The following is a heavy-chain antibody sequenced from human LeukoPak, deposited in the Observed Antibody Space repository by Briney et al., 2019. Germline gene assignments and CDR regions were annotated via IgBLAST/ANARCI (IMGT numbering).Heavy chain of an antibody. V-gene: IGHV4-59*01. J-gene: IGHJ3*02. CDR1: GGSISSYY. CDR2: IYYSGST. CDR3: ARDRAMVRGVIAMIDAFDI. Sequence: SETLSLTCTVSGGSISSYYWSWIRQPPGKGLEWIGYIYYSGSTNYNPSLKRRVTISVDTSKKQFSLKLSSVTAADTAVYYCARDRAMVRGVIAMIDAFDIWGQGTMVTVSS. D-gene: IGHD3-10*01.